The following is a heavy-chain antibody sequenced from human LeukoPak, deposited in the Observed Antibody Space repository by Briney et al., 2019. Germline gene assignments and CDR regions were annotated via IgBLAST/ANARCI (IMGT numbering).Heavy chain of an antibody. V-gene: IGHV3-13*01. CDR1: GFTFSSYD. Sequence: GGSLRLSCAASGFTFSSYDMHWVRQATGKGLEWVSAIGTAGDTYYPGSVKGRFTISRENAKNSLYLQMNSLRAGDTAVYYCARALGNYDYYHYYMDVWGKGTTVTVSS. CDR3: ARALGNYDYYHYYMDV. CDR2: IGTAGDT. D-gene: IGHD4-11*01. J-gene: IGHJ6*03.